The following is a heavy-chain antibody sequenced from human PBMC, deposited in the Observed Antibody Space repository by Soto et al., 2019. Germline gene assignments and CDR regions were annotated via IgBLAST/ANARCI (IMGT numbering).Heavy chain of an antibody. CDR2: IYGGGST. Sequence: PGGSLRLSCAASGFTVNSNYMSWVRQAPGKGLEWVSVIYGGGSTYYADSVRGRFTISRDISKNTLYLQMNSLRAEDTAVYYCARDVTYYYYGMDVWGQGTTVNVSS. J-gene: IGHJ6*02. CDR3: ARDVTYYYYGMDV. D-gene: IGHD3-10*01. CDR1: GFTVNSNY. V-gene: IGHV3-66*01.